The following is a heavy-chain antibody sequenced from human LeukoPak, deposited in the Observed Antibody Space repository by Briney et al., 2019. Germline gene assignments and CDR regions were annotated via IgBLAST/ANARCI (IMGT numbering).Heavy chain of an antibody. D-gene: IGHD3-22*01. CDR3: ARATRGYYYDSSDGMDV. V-gene: IGHV3-21*01. CDR2: ISSSSSYI. CDR1: GFTFSSYS. J-gene: IGHJ6*02. Sequence: PRGSLRLSCAASGFTFSSYSMNWVRQAPGKGLEWVSSISSSSSYIYYADSVKGRFTISRDNAKNSLYLQMNSLRAEDTAVYYCARATRGYYYDSSDGMDVWGQGTTATVSS.